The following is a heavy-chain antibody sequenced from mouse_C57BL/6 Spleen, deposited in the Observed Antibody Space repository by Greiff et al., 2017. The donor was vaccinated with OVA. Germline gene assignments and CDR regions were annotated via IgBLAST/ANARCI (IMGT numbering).Heavy chain of an antibody. D-gene: IGHD2-3*01. CDR3: ARGDGYYYAMDY. Sequence: EVQLVESGPSLVRPSQTLSLTCTVTGFSINSDCYWIWIRQFPGNKLEYIGYTFYSGITYYNPSLESRTYITRDTSKNQFSLKLSSVTTEDTATYYCARGDGYYYAMDYWGQGTSVTVSS. CDR1: GFSINSDCY. CDR2: TFYSGIT. J-gene: IGHJ4*01. V-gene: IGHV3-3*01.